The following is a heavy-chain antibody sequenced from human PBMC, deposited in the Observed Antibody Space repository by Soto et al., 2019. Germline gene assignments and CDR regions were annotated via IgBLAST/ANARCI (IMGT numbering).Heavy chain of an antibody. CDR1: GYSFTSYW. V-gene: IGHV5-10-1*01. CDR2: IDPSDSYT. CDR3: ARHSGGYSSSWTLDYYYGMDV. D-gene: IGHD6-13*01. Sequence: RGSLKISCKGSGYSFTSYWISWVRQMPGKGLEWMGRIDPSDSYTNYSPSFQGHVTISADKSISTAYLQWSSLKASDTAMYYCARHSGGYSSSWTLDYYYGMDVWGQGTTVTVSS. J-gene: IGHJ6*02.